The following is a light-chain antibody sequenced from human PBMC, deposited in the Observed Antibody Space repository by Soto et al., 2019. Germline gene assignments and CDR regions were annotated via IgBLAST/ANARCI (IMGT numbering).Light chain of an antibody. J-gene: IGKJ1*01. CDR2: GSS. V-gene: IGKV1-12*01. CDR1: QGINRY. CDR3: QQGNFFPWT. Sequence: DTQMTQSPSSVSVPVGDTVTITCRASQGINRYLAWYQLKPGQAPKLLIYGSSKLHGAPSRFGGSGSETDFTLTISNLQPEDSAIYYCQQGNFFPWTFGQGTKVEVK.